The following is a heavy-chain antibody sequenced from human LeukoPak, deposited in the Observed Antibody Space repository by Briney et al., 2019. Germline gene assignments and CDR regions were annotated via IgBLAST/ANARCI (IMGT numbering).Heavy chain of an antibody. CDR3: ARHPYDSYGHQ. J-gene: IGHJ4*02. Sequence: SETLSLTCTVSGYSISSGYYWGWIRQPPGKGLEWIGSIYYSGSTYYNPSLKSRVTISVDTSKNQFSLKLSSVTAADTAVYYCARHPYDSYGHQWGQGTLVTVSS. D-gene: IGHD5-18*01. CDR2: IYYSGST. V-gene: IGHV4-38-2*02. CDR1: GYSISSGYY.